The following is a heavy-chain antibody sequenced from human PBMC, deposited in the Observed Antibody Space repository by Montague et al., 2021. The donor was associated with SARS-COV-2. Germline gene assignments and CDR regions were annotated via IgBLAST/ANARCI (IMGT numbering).Heavy chain of an antibody. V-gene: IGHV4-34*01. CDR2: INHSGST. Sequence: SETLSLTCAVYGGSFSGYYWSWIRQPPGKGLEWIGEINHSGSTNYNPSLKSRVTMSADTSKNQFSLKLSSVTAADTAVYYCARGARQGYGFRQGSSDSWGQGTLVTVSS. CDR3: ARGARQGYGFRQGSSDS. CDR1: GGSFSGYY. D-gene: IGHD3-10*01. J-gene: IGHJ4*03.